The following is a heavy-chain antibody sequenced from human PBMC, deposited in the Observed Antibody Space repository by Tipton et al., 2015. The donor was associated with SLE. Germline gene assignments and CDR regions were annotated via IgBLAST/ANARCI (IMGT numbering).Heavy chain of an antibody. CDR1: GYIFTSSD. Sequence: QSGAEVKKPGASVKVSCKASGYIFTSSDINWVRQATGQGLEWMGWMNPNSGNTGYAQKFQDRVTMTSNIATSTAYMELNTLRSEDTAVYYCARGDNYYDSSGYRDWGQGTLVTVSS. CDR3: ARGDNYYDSSGYRD. J-gene: IGHJ4*02. CDR2: MNPNSGNT. D-gene: IGHD3-22*01. V-gene: IGHV1-8*01.